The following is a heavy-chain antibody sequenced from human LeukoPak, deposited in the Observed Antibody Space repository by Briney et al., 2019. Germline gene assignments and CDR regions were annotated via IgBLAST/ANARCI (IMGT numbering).Heavy chain of an antibody. CDR3: ARDNPTVARIPSIL. V-gene: IGHV1-18*01. CDR1: GYSFTGYG. Sequence: ASVKVSCKASGYSFTGYGISWVRQPPGRGLEWMGWISAYNGNTNYAQNLRGRVTMTTDTSTSTAYMELRSLRSDDTAVYYCARDNPTVARIPSILWGQGTLVTVSS. D-gene: IGHD6-6*01. J-gene: IGHJ4*02. CDR2: ISAYNGNT.